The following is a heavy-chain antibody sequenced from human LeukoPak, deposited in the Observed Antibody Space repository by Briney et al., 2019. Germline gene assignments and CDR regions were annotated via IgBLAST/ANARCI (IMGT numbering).Heavy chain of an antibody. CDR2: IKSKTSGGTI. V-gene: IGHV3-15*01. J-gene: IGHJ4*02. Sequence: GGSLRLSCAASGFDFSFTWMSWVRQAPGKGLELVGRIKSKTSGGTIDYAAPVRGRFTISRDDTENMVFLQMSSLKTEDTAVYYCTRESGYKTSRQRGFDSWGQGILVTVSS. CDR3: TRESGYKTSRQRGFDS. CDR1: GFDFSFTW. D-gene: IGHD5-12*01.